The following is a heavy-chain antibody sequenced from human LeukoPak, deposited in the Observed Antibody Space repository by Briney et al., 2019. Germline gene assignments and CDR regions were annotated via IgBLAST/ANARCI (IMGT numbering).Heavy chain of an antibody. CDR1: GFTVSSND. V-gene: IGHV3-53*01. J-gene: IGHJ6*03. D-gene: IGHD6-6*01. Sequence: GGSLRLSCAASGFTVSSNDMSWVRQAPGKGLEWVSVIYSGGSTYYADSVKGRFTISRDNSKNTLYLQMNSLRAEDTAVYYCARVVAARPRNYYYYYMDVWGKGTTVTVSS. CDR3: ARVVAARPRNYYYYYMDV. CDR2: IYSGGST.